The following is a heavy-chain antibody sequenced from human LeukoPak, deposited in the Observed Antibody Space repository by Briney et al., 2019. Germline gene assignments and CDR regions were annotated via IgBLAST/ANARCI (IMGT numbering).Heavy chain of an antibody. V-gene: IGHV1-18*01. CDR3: ARDDAQTYTATPEVVYYYYGMDV. D-gene: IGHD4-17*01. Sequence: GASVKVSCKASGGTFSSYAISWVRQAPGQGLEWMGWISAYNGNTNYAQKLQGRVTMTTDTSTSTAYMELRSLRSDDTAVYYCARDDAQTYTATPEVVYYYYGMDVWGQGTTVTVSS. J-gene: IGHJ6*02. CDR1: GGTFSSYA. CDR2: ISAYNGNT.